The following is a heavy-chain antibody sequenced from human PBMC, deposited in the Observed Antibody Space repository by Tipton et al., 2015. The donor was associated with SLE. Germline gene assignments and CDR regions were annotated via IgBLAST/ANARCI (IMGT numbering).Heavy chain of an antibody. CDR2: VYHSGKT. D-gene: IGHD3-22*01. V-gene: IGHV4-59*11. Sequence: PGLVKPSETLSLICAVSGGSISSHYWTWIRQTPGKGLEWIGFVYHSGKTEYNPSLKSRVSISVDTSKSQFSLKLSSVTAADTAMYYCARGVGFERITVILMAPGWFDPWGQGTLVIVSS. CDR3: ARGVGFERITVILMAPGWFDP. CDR1: GGSISSHY. J-gene: IGHJ5*02.